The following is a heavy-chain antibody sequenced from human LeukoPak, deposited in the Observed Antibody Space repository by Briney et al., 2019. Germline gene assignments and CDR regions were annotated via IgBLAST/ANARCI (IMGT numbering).Heavy chain of an antibody. Sequence: PGGSLRLSCAASGFTFSYHWMTWVRQAPGKGLEWVANIKNDGTVKNYVDSVKGRFTISRDNAKNSLYLQMNSLRSEDTAVYYCATERITIFGVVIIGWFDPWGQGTLVTVSS. V-gene: IGHV3-7*03. CDR2: IKNDGTVK. CDR1: GFTFSYHW. D-gene: IGHD3-3*01. J-gene: IGHJ5*02. CDR3: ATERITIFGVVIIGWFDP.